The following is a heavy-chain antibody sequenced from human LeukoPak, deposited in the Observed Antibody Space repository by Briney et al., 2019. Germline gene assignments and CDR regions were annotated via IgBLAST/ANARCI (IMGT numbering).Heavy chain of an antibody. CDR2: IWNDGSNK. J-gene: IGHJ4*02. V-gene: IGHV3-33*01. CDR3: ARASYSSGCYYFYY. Sequence: GGSLRLSCAAYGFTFSSYGMHWDGQAQGKGLEGGADIWNDGSNKDYADYVKGRFTISRDNSKNTLYLQMNSLRSEDTAVYYCARASYSSGCYYFYYWGQGTLVTVSS. CDR1: GFTFSSYG. D-gene: IGHD6-19*01.